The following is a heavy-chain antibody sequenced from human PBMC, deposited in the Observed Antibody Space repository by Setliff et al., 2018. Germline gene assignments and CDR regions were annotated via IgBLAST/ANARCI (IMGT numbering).Heavy chain of an antibody. Sequence: GASVKVPRQAYGYTFSRNYITWVRQAPGRGLEWTGWISGNNGDTENAQKYRHKFTMTTDTSTSTDYMKLRSLIFDYTAIYYCAGYLLRSSSWRPYVFDVWGQGTMVTVSS. CDR1: GYTFSRNY. J-gene: IGHJ3*01. CDR2: ISGNNGDT. CDR3: AGYLLRSSSWRPYVFDV. D-gene: IGHD6-13*01. V-gene: IGHV1-18*01.